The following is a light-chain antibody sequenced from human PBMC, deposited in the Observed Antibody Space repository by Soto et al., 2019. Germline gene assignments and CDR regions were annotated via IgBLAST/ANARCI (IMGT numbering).Light chain of an antibody. CDR1: SSDIGSYNL. CDR3: SSYAGSRTYVV. V-gene: IGLV2-23*01. Sequence: QSALTQPASVSGSPGQSITISCTGSSSDIGSYNLVSWYQKEPGKAPKLVIYEAYKRPSGVSARFPGSKSGNTASLTISGLQAEDEADYYCSSYAGSRTYVVFGGGTQLTVL. CDR2: EAY. J-gene: IGLJ2*01.